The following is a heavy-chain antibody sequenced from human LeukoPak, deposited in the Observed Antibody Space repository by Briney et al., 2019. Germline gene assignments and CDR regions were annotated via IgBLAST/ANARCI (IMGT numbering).Heavy chain of an antibody. V-gene: IGHV3-9*01. D-gene: IGHD2-15*01. CDR2: ISWNSGSI. Sequence: PGGSLRLSCAASGFTFDDYAMHWVRQAPGKGLEWVSGISWNSGSIGYADSVKGRFTISRDNAKNSLYLQMNSLRAEDTALYYCAMGGPTLFDYWGQGTLVTVSS. CDR3: AMGGPTLFDY. CDR1: GFTFDDYA. J-gene: IGHJ4*02.